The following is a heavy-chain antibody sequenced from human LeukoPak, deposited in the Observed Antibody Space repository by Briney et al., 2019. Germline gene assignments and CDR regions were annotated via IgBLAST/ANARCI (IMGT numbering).Heavy chain of an antibody. Sequence: ASVKVSCKASGYTLTSYAMNWVRQAPGQGLEWMGWINPNNGNLGYAQKFQGRVTITRNTPISTAYMELSSLTSEDTAVYYCARSDHNSWNAFDIWGQGTMVTVSS. CDR1: GYTLTSYA. D-gene: IGHD1-26*01. J-gene: IGHJ3*02. CDR2: INPNNGNL. V-gene: IGHV1-8*03. CDR3: ARSDHNSWNAFDI.